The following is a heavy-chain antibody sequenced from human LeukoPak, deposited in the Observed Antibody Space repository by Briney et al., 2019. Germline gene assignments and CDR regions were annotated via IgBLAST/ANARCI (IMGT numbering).Heavy chain of an antibody. CDR3: ARHVYCSSTGCYYSEYFQH. CDR1: GYSISSGYY. J-gene: IGHJ1*01. D-gene: IGHD2-2*01. Sequence: PSETLSLTCAVSGYSISSGYYWGWIRQPPGKGLEWIGSIYHSGSTYYNPSLKSRVTISVDTSKNQFSLKLGSVTAADTAVYYCARHVYCSSTGCYYSEYFQHWGQGTLVTVSS. CDR2: IYHSGST. V-gene: IGHV4-38-2*01.